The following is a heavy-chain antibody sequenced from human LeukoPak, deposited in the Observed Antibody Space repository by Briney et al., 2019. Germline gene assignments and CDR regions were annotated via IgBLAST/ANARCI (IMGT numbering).Heavy chain of an antibody. CDR1: GYTFTSYA. Sequence: ASVKVSCKASGYTFTSYAMHWVRQAPGQRLEWMGWINAGNGNTKYSQKFQGRVTITRDTSASTAYMELSSLRSEDTAVHYCAREVYDSSGLNAFDIWGQGTMVTVSS. D-gene: IGHD3-22*01. V-gene: IGHV1-3*01. CDR2: INAGNGNT. J-gene: IGHJ3*02. CDR3: AREVYDSSGLNAFDI.